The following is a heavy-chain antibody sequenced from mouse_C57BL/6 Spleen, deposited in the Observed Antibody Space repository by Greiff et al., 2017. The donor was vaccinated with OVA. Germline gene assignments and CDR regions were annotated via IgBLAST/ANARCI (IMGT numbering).Heavy chain of an antibody. CDR2: INPNNGGT. V-gene: IGHV1-18*01. CDR1: GYTFTDYN. CDR3: ARRDYGSFYAMDY. D-gene: IGHD1-1*01. J-gene: IGHJ4*01. Sequence: EVQLQQSGPELVKPGASVKIPCKASGYTFTDYNMDWVKQSHGKSLEWIGDINPNNGGTIYNQKFKGKATLTVDKSSSTAYMALRSLTSEDTAVYYCARRDYGSFYAMDYWGQGTSVTVSS.